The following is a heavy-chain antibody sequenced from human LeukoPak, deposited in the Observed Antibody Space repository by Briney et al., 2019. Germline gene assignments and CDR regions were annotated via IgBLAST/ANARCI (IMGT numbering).Heavy chain of an antibody. D-gene: IGHD1-7*01. CDR3: ARQRLTGTYYFDY. CDR1: GGTFSSYT. V-gene: IGHV1-69*02. J-gene: IGHJ4*02. Sequence: ASVEVSCKASGGTFSSYTISWVRQAPGQGLEWMGRIIPILGIANYAQKFQGRVTITADKSTSTAYMELSSLRSEDTAVYYCARQRLTGTYYFDYWGQGTLVTVSS. CDR2: IIPILGIA.